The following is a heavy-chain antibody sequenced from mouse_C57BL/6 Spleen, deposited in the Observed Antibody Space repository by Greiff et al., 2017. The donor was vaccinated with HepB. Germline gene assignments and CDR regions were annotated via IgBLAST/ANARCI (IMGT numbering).Heavy chain of an antibody. J-gene: IGHJ1*03. Sequence: VQLQQSGAELVRPGSSVKLSCKASGYTFTSYWMDWVKQRPGQGLEWIGNIYPSDSETHYNQKFKDKATLTVDKSSSTAYMQLSSLTSEDSAVYYCARGWDVSWYFDVWGTGTTVTVSS. V-gene: IGHV1-61*01. CDR2: IYPSDSET. D-gene: IGHD4-1*01. CDR1: GYTFTSYW. CDR3: ARGWDVSWYFDV.